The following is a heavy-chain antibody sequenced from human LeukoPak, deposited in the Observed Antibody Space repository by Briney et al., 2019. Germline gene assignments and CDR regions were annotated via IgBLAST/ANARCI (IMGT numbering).Heavy chain of an antibody. Sequence: PSETLSLTCTVSGGSIRSSAYYWGWIRQPPGRGLEWIGSISNSGSTSYNPSLNSRATIFVDTSRNQLSLNLSSVTAADTAVYYCATPDYSSSLYFVDWGQGTLVTVSS. CDR3: ATPDYSSSLYFVD. D-gene: IGHD6-13*01. V-gene: IGHV4-39*01. J-gene: IGHJ4*02. CDR1: GGSIRSSAYY. CDR2: ISNSGST.